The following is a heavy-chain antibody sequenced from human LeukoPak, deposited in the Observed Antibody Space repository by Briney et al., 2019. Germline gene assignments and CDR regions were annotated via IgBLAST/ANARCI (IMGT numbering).Heavy chain of an antibody. D-gene: IGHD4-23*01. V-gene: IGHV4-4*07. CDR1: GDPIISYY. CDR2: IYTSGST. CDR3: AGPYGGKRRQSIDY. J-gene: IGHJ4*02. Sequence: SETLSLTCTVSGDPIISYYWTWIRQPAGKGLEWIGRIYTSGSTHYNPSLKSRITMSVDTSKNQFFLSLSSVTAADTAVYYCAGPYGGKRRQSIDYWGQGTLVTVSS.